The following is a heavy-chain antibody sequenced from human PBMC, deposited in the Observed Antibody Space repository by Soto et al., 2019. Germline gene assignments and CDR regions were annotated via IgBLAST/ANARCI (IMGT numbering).Heavy chain of an antibody. CDR2: IYYTGNN. V-gene: IGHV4-30-4*01. D-gene: IGHD3-22*01. J-gene: IGHJ5*02. Sequence: QVHLQESGPGLVKPSQTLSLSCTVSGDSISSPHYYWTWIRQPPGKGLAWVGYIYYTGNNFYNQALKGRVAMSVDPSTNRFPLKLAFVTYSYTAVDFCALEPKLNYDSSPGNGGFDPWGPVTLVTGSS. CDR1: GDSISSPHYY. CDR3: ALEPKLNYDSSPGNGGFDP.